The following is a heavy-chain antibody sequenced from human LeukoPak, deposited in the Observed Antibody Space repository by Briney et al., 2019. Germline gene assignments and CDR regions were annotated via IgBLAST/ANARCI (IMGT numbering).Heavy chain of an antibody. CDR3: ARDSPRVYYGSGSYYNALGY. J-gene: IGHJ4*02. CDR2: INPSGGST. Sequence: GASVKVSCKASGYTFTGYYMHWVRQAPGQGLEWMGIINPSGGSTSYAQKFQGRVTMTRDTSTSTVYMELSSLRSEDTTVYYCARDSPRVYYGSGSYYNALGYWGEGTLVTVSS. D-gene: IGHD3-10*01. CDR1: GYTFTGYY. V-gene: IGHV1-46*01.